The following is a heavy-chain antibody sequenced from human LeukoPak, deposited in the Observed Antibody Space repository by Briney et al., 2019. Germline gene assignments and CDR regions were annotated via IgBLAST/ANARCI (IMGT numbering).Heavy chain of an antibody. Sequence: PSETLSLTCTVSGGSISSYYWSWIRQSPVKGLEWIGYIYYSGSTNYNPSLKSRVTISVDTSKNQFSLKLTSVTAADTAVYYCSRDRRGVLGAIWGQGTLVTVSS. J-gene: IGHJ4*02. V-gene: IGHV4-59*01. D-gene: IGHD3-10*02. CDR1: GGSISSYY. CDR3: SRDRRGVLGAI. CDR2: IYYSGST.